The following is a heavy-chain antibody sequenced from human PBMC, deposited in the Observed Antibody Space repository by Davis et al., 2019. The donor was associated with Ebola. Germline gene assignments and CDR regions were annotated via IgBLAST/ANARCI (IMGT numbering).Heavy chain of an antibody. CDR2: ISAYNGNT. Sequence: AASVKVSCKASGYTFTGYYMHWVRQAPGQGLEWMGWISAYNGNTNYAQKLQGRVTMTTDTSTSTAYMELRSLRSDDTAVYYCARALAPPNWFDPWGKGTLVTVSS. V-gene: IGHV1-18*04. J-gene: IGHJ5*02. CDR3: ARALAPPNWFDP. CDR1: GYTFTGYY.